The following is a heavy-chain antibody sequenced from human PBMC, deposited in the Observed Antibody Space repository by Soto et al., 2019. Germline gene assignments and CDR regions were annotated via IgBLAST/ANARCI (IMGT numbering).Heavy chain of an antibody. CDR1: GGSISSSNW. D-gene: IGHD3-3*01. Sequence: SETLSLTCAVSGGSISSSNWWSWVRQPPGKGLEWIGEIYHSGSTNHNPSLKSRVTISVDKSKNQFSLKLSSVTAADTAVYYCARDGQRAYYDFWSGYYTADYYYYGMDVWGQGTTVTVYS. CDR2: IYHSGST. CDR3: ARDGQRAYYDFWSGYYTADYYYYGMDV. J-gene: IGHJ6*02. V-gene: IGHV4-4*02.